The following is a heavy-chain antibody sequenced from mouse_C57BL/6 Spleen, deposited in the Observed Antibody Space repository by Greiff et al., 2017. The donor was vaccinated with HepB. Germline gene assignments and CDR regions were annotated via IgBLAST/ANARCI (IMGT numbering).Heavy chain of an antibody. Sequence: VQLQQSGPELVKPGASVKISCKASGYSFTGYYMNWVKQSPEKSLEWIGEINPSTGVTTYNQKFKAKATLTVDKSSSTAYMQLKSLTSEDSAVYYCAKLGRGFAYWGQGTLVTVSA. CDR3: AKLGRGFAY. CDR2: INPSTGVT. J-gene: IGHJ3*01. V-gene: IGHV1-42*01. D-gene: IGHD4-1*01. CDR1: GYSFTGYY.